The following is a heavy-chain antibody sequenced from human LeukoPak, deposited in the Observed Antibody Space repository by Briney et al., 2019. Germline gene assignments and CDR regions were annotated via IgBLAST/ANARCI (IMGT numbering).Heavy chain of an antibody. Sequence: ASVKVSCKASGYTFTGYYMHWVRQAPGQGLEWMGWINPNSGGTNYAQKFQGRVTMTRDTSISTAYMELSRLRSDDTAVYYCARTFFTRIAVAPFDYWGQGTLVTVSS. D-gene: IGHD6-19*01. V-gene: IGHV1-2*02. CDR2: INPNSGGT. J-gene: IGHJ4*02. CDR3: ARTFFTRIAVAPFDY. CDR1: GYTFTGYY.